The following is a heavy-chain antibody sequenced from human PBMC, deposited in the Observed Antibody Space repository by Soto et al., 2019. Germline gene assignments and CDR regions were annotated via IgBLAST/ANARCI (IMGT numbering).Heavy chain of an antibody. CDR3: ARDRSSSGWYVYFFDY. CDR2: ISYDGSNK. J-gene: IGHJ4*02. D-gene: IGHD6-19*01. CDR1: GFTFSSYA. V-gene: IGHV3-30-3*01. Sequence: QVQLVESGGGVVQPGRSLRLSCAASGFTFSSYAMHWVRQAPGKGLEWVAVISYDGSNKYYADSVKGRFTISRDNSKNTLYLQMNSLRAEDTAVYYCARDRSSSGWYVYFFDYWGQGTLVTASS.